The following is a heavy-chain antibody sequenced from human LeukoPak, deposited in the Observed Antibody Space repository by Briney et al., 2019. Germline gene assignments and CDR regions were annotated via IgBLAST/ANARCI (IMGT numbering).Heavy chain of an antibody. CDR1: GFTFSSYS. J-gene: IGHJ5*02. D-gene: IGHD4-17*01. CDR2: INSDGSGT. V-gene: IGHV3-74*01. CDR3: ARARGLGYGDYVRWFDP. Sequence: GGSLRLSCAASGFTFSSYSMNWVRQAPGKGLVWVSRINSDGSGTTYADSVKGRFTISRDNAKNTLYLQMNSLRAEDTAVYYCARARGLGYGDYVRWFDPWGQGTLVTVSS.